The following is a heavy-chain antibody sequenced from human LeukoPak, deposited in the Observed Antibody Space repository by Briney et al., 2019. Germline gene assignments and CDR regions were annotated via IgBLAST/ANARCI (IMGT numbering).Heavy chain of an antibody. CDR2: INHSGST. Sequence: PSETLSLTCAVYGGSFSGYYWSWIRQPPGQGMEWIGEINHSGSTNYNPSLKSRVSISVDTSKNQFSLKLSSVTAADTAVYYCARGRSSSLDYWGQGTLVTVSS. V-gene: IGHV4-34*01. CDR3: ARGRSSSLDY. CDR1: GGSFSGYY. D-gene: IGHD6-6*01. J-gene: IGHJ4*02.